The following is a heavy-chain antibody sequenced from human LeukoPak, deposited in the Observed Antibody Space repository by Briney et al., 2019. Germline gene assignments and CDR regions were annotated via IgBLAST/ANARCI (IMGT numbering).Heavy chain of an antibody. J-gene: IGHJ4*02. CDR2: IYSGGST. V-gene: IGHV3-53*01. D-gene: IGHD6-19*01. CDR1: GFTVSSNY. Sequence: GGSLRLSCAASGFTVSSNYMSWVRQAPGKGLEWVSLIYSGGSTYYADSVKGRFTISRDNSKNTLYLQMNSLRAEDTAVYYCAGSVAGDYYFDYWGQGTLVTVSS. CDR3: AGSVAGDYYFDY.